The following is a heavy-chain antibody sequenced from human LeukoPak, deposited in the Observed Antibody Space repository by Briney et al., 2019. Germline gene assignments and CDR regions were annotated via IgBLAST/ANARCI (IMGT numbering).Heavy chain of an antibody. CDR3: ARDRRGPTGGFPDC. J-gene: IGHJ4*02. V-gene: IGHV3-33*01. CDR1: GFTFSSYG. CDR2: IWYDGSNK. Sequence: PGGSLRLSCAASGFTFSSYGMHWVRQAPGKGLEWVAVIWYDGSNKYYADSVKGRFTISRDNSKNTLYLQMNSLRAEDTAVYYCARDRRGPTGGFPDCWGQGTLVTVSS. D-gene: IGHD1-14*01.